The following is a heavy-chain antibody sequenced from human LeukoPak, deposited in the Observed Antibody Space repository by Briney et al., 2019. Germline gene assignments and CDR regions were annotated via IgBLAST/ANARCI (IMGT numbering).Heavy chain of an antibody. V-gene: IGHV3-23*01. J-gene: IGHJ4*02. Sequence: PGGSLRLSCSVSGFNFRDFGMTWVRQTQGKGLEWLSTISGTGGSIYYADSVKGRFTISRGNSKNTLFLQMTRLRAEDTALYYCVKVGGLVAHTGDYWGQGSLVTVSS. D-gene: IGHD2-15*01. CDR1: GFNFRDFG. CDR3: VKVGGLVAHTGDY. CDR2: ISGTGGSI.